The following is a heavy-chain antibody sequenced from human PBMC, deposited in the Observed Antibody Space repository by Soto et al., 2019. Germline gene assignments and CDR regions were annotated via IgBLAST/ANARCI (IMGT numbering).Heavy chain of an antibody. V-gene: IGHV1-2*02. CDR2: VNPDNGGT. CDR3: ARDPRPPSGWLGFWEYGMDV. D-gene: IGHD3-3*01. CDR1: GYTFTGNY. Sequence: ASVKVSCKASGYTFTGNYIHWVRQAPGQGLEWMGWVNPDNGGTTSAQKFQGRVTMPRDTSVTTAYMELSRLTSDDTAVYYCARDPRPPSGWLGFWEYGMDVWGQGTTVTVSS. J-gene: IGHJ6*02.